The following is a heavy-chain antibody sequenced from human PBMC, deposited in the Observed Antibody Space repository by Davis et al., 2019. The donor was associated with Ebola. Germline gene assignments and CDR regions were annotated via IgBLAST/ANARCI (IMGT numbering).Heavy chain of an antibody. V-gene: IGHV4-59*11. J-gene: IGHJ6*02. Sequence: PSETLSLTCSVSGASISSHNWSWIRQPPGKGPEWIGYIYNVGSTDYNPSLNSRVTISLDKSKNQLSLELNSVTAADTGVYYCAKFTSGWFWSPYGLDVWGRGTTVSVSS. CDR3: AKFTSGWFWSPYGLDV. D-gene: IGHD6-19*01. CDR2: IYNVGST. CDR1: GASISSHN.